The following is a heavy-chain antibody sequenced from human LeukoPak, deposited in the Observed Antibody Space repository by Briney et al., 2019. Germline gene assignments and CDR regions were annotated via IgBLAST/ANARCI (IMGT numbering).Heavy chain of an antibody. D-gene: IGHD4-23*01. CDR1: GYSFTSYW. J-gene: IGHJ4*01. CDR2: IYPDGSDT. V-gene: IGHV5-51*01. Sequence: GESLKISCKGSGYSFTSYWIGRVRQMPGKGLGWMGIIYPDGSDTRYSPSFQGQVTISADEYISTAYLQWSSLKASDTAMYDCATSPTPRATEVWMYYWGQGTLVTVSS. CDR3: ATSPTPRATEVWMYY.